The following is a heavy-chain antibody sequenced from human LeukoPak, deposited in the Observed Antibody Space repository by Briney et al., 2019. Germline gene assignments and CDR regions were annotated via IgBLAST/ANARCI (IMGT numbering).Heavy chain of an antibody. Sequence: GGSLRLSCAASGFTVSSNYMSWVRQAPGKGLEWVSVIYSGGSTYYADSVKGRFTISRDNSKNTLYLQMNSLRAEDTAVYYCARFIAAAGEDYWGQGTLVTVSS. CDR2: IYSGGST. CDR3: ARFIAAAGEDY. V-gene: IGHV3-53*01. CDR1: GFTVSSNY. D-gene: IGHD6-13*01. J-gene: IGHJ4*02.